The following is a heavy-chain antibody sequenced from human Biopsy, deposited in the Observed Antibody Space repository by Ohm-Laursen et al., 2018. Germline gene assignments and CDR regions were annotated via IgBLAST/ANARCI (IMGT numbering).Heavy chain of an antibody. CDR3: VKDTNWNYVWDRPGASKGMDV. CDR2: IDWNSRNI. Sequence: SLRLSCAASGFSFDDFAMHWVRQSPGKGLEWVAGIDWNSRNINYGDSVKGRFSVSRDNAKNSLYLQMNSLRGEDTALYYCVKDTNWNYVWDRPGASKGMDVWGQGTTVTVSS. J-gene: IGHJ6*02. CDR1: GFSFDDFA. V-gene: IGHV3-9*01. D-gene: IGHD1-7*01.